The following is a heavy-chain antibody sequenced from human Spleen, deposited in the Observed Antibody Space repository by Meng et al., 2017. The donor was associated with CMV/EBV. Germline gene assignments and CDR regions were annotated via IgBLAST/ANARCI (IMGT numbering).Heavy chain of an antibody. CDR2: ISGSGGST. Sequence: GESLKISCAASGFTFSSYAMSWVRQAPGKGLEWVSAISGSGGSTYYADSVKGRFTISRDNSKNTLYLQMNSLRAEDTAVYYCAKAYRSGYPCMDVWGQGTAVTVSS. J-gene: IGHJ6*02. V-gene: IGHV3-23*01. CDR3: AKAYRSGYPCMDV. CDR1: GFTFSSYA. D-gene: IGHD5-12*01.